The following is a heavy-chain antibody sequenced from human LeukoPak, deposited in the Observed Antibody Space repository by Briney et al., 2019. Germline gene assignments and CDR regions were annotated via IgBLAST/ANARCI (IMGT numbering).Heavy chain of an antibody. V-gene: IGHV3-7*01. Sequence: PGGSLRLSCAASGFPFSDYWMSWMRQAPGKGLEWVANIKYDGNEEYYVDSVKGRFTISRDNAKNSLYLQLNSLRVEDTAVYYCRSGGAAPGSFDNWGQGTLV. CDR2: IKYDGNEE. D-gene: IGHD4-23*01. J-gene: IGHJ4*02. CDR3: RSGGAAPGSFDN. CDR1: GFPFSDYW.